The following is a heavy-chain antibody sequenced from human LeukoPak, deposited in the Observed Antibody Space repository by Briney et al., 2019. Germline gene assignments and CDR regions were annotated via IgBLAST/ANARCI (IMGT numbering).Heavy chain of an antibody. J-gene: IGHJ4*02. CDR2: IYSSGST. CDR3: VKSGGYGLIDY. CDR1: GDSISSSNSS. D-gene: IGHD1-26*01. V-gene: IGHV4-39*01. Sequence: SETLSLTCTVSGDSISSSNSSWGWIRQPPGKGLEWIGSIYSSGSTYYNASLQSRVTISIDTSKNQFSLRLSSVTAADTARYYCVKSGGYGLIDYWGQGTRVTVSS.